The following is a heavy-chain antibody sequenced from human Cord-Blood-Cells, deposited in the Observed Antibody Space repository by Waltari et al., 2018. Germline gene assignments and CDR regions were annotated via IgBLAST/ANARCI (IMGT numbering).Heavy chain of an antibody. Sequence: GQLVESGGGLVQPGGSLRLSCAASGFTFSSYSMNWVRQAPGTGLEWVSYISSSSSTIYYADSVKGRFTISRDNAKNSLYLQMNSLRDEDTAVYYCAREKGSSSWYWFDPWGQGTLVTVSS. J-gene: IGHJ5*02. CDR2: ISSSSSTI. V-gene: IGHV3-48*02. CDR1: GFTFSSYS. D-gene: IGHD6-13*01. CDR3: AREKGSSSWYWFDP.